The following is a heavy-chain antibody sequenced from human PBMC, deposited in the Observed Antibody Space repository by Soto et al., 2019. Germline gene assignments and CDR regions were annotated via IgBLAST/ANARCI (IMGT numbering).Heavy chain of an antibody. CDR2: ISGSNNII. J-gene: IGHJ4*02. V-gene: IGHV3-48*03. D-gene: IGHD2-21*02. Sequence: PGRLLRLSCAASGLTLRTYETNWVRQAPGKGLEWISKISGSNNIIYYADSVRGRFTISRDNAKNSLYLQMNSLRAEDTAIYYCASERLCGADCYFFDNWGQGTQVTVSS. CDR3: ASERLCGADCYFFDN. CDR1: GLTLRTYE.